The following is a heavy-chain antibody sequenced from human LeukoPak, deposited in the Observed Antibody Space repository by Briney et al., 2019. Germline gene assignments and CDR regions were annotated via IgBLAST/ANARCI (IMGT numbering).Heavy chain of an antibody. CDR2: IRYDGSNK. CDR1: GFTFSSYG. CDR3: AKVAVGATGGYFDY. J-gene: IGHJ4*02. D-gene: IGHD1-26*01. V-gene: IGHV3-30*02. Sequence: GGSLRLSCAASGFTFSSYGMHWVRQAPGKGLEWVAFIRYDGSNKYYADSVKGRFTISRDNSKNTLYLQMNSLRAGDTAVYYCAKVAVGATGGYFDYWGQGTLVTVSS.